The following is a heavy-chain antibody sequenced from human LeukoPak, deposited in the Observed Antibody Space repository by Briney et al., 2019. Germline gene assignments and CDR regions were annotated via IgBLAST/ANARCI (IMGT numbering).Heavy chain of an antibody. CDR2: IRSKANSYAT. J-gene: IGHJ4*02. Sequence: GGSLRLSCAASGFTFSSYRMNWVRQASGKGLEWVGRIRSKANSYATAYAASVKGRFTISRDDSKNTAYLQMNSLKTEDTAVYYCTRQAIVGANWGQGTLVTVSS. V-gene: IGHV3-73*01. CDR3: TRQAIVGAN. D-gene: IGHD1-26*01. CDR1: GFTFSSYR.